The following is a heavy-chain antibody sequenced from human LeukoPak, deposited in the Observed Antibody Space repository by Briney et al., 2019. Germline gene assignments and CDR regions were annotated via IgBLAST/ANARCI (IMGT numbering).Heavy chain of an antibody. D-gene: IGHD5-12*01. CDR2: INGDGSIT. Sequence: GGSLRPSCAASGFTFSNYWMHWVRQGPGKGLVWVSRINGDGSITAYADSVKGRFTISRDSATNTLYLQMNSLRPGDTGVYYCARRGPETVATIDYWGQGTPVTVSS. J-gene: IGHJ4*02. CDR1: GFTFSNYW. V-gene: IGHV3-74*01. CDR3: ARRGPETVATIDY.